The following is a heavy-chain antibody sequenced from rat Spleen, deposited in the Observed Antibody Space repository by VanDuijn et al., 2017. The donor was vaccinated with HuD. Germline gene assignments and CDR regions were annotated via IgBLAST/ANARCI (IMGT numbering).Heavy chain of an antibody. J-gene: IGHJ2*01. Sequence: EVQLAESGGGLVQPGRSLKLSCAASGFSFSSFAMAWVRQAPKKGLEWVATIIYDGSSTFYRDSVKGRFTISRDNAKSTLYLQMDSLRSEDTATYYCARHDYSAPFDYWGQGVMVTVSS. CDR2: IIYDGSST. CDR3: ARHDYSAPFDY. CDR1: GFSFSSFA. D-gene: IGHD1-1*01. V-gene: IGHV5-17*01.